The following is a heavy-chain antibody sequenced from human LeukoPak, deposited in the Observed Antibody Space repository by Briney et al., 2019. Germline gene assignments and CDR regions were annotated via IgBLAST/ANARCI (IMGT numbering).Heavy chain of an antibody. CDR3: ATEAYGANYGRLLSLDY. J-gene: IGHJ4*02. V-gene: IGHV1-46*01. CDR1: GYTFTSYY. D-gene: IGHD4/OR15-4a*01. CDR2: INPSGGST. Sequence: GASVKVSCKASGYTFTSYYMHWVRQAPGQGLEWMGIINPSGGSTSYAQKFQGRVTMTRDTSTSTVYMELSSMRSEDTAVYYCATEAYGANYGRLLSLDYWGQGTLVTVSS.